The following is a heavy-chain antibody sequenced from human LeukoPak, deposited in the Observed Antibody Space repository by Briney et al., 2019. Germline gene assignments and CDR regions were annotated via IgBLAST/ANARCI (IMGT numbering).Heavy chain of an antibody. V-gene: IGHV1-18*01. D-gene: IGHD3-22*01. CDR2: ISAYNGNT. CDR3: AREGRPTLTYYYDSSGEIDY. J-gene: IGHJ4*02. CDR1: GYTFTSYG. Sequence: WASVKVSCKASGYTFTSYGISWVRQAPGQGLEWMGWISAYNGNTNYAQKLQGRVTMTTDTSMSTAYMELRSLRSDDTAVYYCAREGRPTLTYYYDSSGEIDYWGQGTLVTVSS.